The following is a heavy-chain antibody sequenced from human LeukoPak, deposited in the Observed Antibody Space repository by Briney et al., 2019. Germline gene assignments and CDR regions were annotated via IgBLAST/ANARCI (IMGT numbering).Heavy chain of an antibody. CDR3: ARERDYDTYFDY. D-gene: IGHD3-22*01. J-gene: IGHJ4*02. Sequence: GGSLRLSCAASGFTVSSNYMSWVRQAPGKGLEWVSVRQPGNVSYYADSVTGRFTTSTDSSKNTLYLQMRDLRAEDTALYYCARERDYDTYFDYWGQGTLVIVSS. CDR2: RQPGNVS. CDR1: GFTVSSNY. V-gene: IGHV3-53*01.